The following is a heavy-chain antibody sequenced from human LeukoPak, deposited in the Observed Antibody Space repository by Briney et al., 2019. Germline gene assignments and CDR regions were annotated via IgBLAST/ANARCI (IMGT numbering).Heavy chain of an antibody. J-gene: IGHJ4*02. D-gene: IGHD3-10*01. CDR3: ARDARGEKDY. Sequence: GGSLRLSCAASGFTFSSYEMNWVRQAPGKGLEWVSSISSSSSYIYYADSVKGRFTISRDNAKNLLYLQMNSLRAEDTAVYYCARDARGEKDYWGQGTLVTVSS. V-gene: IGHV3-21*01. CDR2: ISSSSSYI. CDR1: GFTFSSYE.